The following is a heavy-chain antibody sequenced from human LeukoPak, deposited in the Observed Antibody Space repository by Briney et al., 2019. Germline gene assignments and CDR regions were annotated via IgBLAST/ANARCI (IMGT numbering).Heavy chain of an antibody. Sequence: SETLSLTCTVSRGAISGTSYFWGWIRQSPGKGLEWIGSVYHSGVTFKNPSLRSRVTLSVDTSKNQFSLKVSSVTAADTAVYYCATGRYFRFFGYRGQGTLVTVSS. CDR3: ATGRYFRFFGY. J-gene: IGHJ4*02. CDR2: VYHSGVT. D-gene: IGHD3-9*01. V-gene: IGHV4-39*01. CDR1: RGAISGTSYF.